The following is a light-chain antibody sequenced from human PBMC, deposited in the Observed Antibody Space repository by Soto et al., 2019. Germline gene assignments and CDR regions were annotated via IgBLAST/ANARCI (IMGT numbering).Light chain of an antibody. V-gene: IGLV2-8*01. J-gene: IGLJ3*02. CDR2: EVN. CDR3: SSSAGTNNLGV. Sequence: QSALTQPPSASGSPGQSVTISCTGTSSDIGGYNFVSWYQQHPGKAPKLIIYEVNKRPSGVPDRFSGSKSGNTASLTVSGRQADDEGDYYCSSSAGTNNLGVFGGGTKVTVL. CDR1: SSDIGGYNF.